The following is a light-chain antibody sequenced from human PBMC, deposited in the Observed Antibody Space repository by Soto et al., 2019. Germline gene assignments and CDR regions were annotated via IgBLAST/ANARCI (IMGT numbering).Light chain of an antibody. CDR2: GAS. J-gene: IGKJ1*01. CDR1: QSVSSSY. Sequence: EIVVTKSPGTLSLTTGERATLSCRGSQSVSSSYLAWYQQKPGKAPRLLIYGASSRDTGIPERFSGSGSGTDFTLTISRLQPEDFAVYYCQQDGSSRGTFGEGTNVDI. CDR3: QQDGSSRGT. V-gene: IGKV3-20*01.